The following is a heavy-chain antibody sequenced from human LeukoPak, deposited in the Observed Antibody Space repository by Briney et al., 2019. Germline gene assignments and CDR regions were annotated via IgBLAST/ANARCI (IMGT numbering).Heavy chain of an antibody. CDR3: ATNRGWRTSGYYLYYFEY. Sequence: GGSLRLSCAASGFIFTNYFMSWVRQAPGKGLEWVASMKHDGSEKYYVDSVRGRFTISRDNTMNSLYLQMSSLRAEDTAVYYCATNRGWRTSGYYLYYFEYWGQGTLVTFSS. CDR1: GFIFTNYF. V-gene: IGHV3-7*01. CDR2: MKHDGSEK. D-gene: IGHD3-3*01. J-gene: IGHJ4*02.